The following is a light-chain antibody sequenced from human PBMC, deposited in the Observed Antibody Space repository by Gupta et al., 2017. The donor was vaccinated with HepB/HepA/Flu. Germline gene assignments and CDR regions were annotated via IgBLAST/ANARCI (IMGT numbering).Light chain of an antibody. CDR2: LGS. V-gene: IGKV2-28*01. CDR3: MQALQTPLT. Sequence: DIVMTKSARSLLVTRGEPTSISCRSSQSLLHSKGYNYLDWYLQKPGQSPQLLIYLGSNRASGVPDRFSGSGSGTDFTLKISRVEAEDVGVYYCMQALQTPLTFGGGTKVEIK. J-gene: IGKJ4*01. CDR1: QSLLHSKGYNY.